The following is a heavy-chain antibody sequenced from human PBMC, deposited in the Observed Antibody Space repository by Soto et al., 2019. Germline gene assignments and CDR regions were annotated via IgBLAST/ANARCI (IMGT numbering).Heavy chain of an antibody. D-gene: IGHD2-15*01. Sequence: GESLKISCNGSGYSFTSYWIGWVRQMPGKGLEWMGIIYPGDSDTRYSPSFQGQVTISADKSISTAYPQWSSLKASDTAMYYCASCYSGPLNGMDVWGQGTTVTVS. V-gene: IGHV5-51*01. CDR1: GYSFTSYW. CDR3: ASCYSGPLNGMDV. CDR2: IYPGDSDT. J-gene: IGHJ6*02.